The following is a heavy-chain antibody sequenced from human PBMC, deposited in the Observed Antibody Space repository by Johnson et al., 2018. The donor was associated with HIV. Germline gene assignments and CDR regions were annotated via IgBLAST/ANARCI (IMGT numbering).Heavy chain of an antibody. V-gene: IGHV3-23*01. Sequence: VQLLESGGGLVQPGGSLRLSCAASGFTFSSYAMSWVRQAPGKGLEWVSAISGSGGSTYYADSVKGRFTISRDNAKNSLYLQMNSLRAEDTAVYYCARDGYSYGDAFDIWGQGTMVTVSS. CDR1: GFTFSSYA. D-gene: IGHD5-18*01. CDR3: ARDGYSYGDAFDI. J-gene: IGHJ3*02. CDR2: ISGSGGST.